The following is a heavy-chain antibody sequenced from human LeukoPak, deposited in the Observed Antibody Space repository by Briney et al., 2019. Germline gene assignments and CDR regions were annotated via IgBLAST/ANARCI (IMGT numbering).Heavy chain of an antibody. D-gene: IGHD3-16*01. Sequence: GGSLRLSCAASGFTFSDYYMSWIRQAPGKGLEWVAYISSSGNTRYYADSVKGRFTISRDNAKSSPYLQMNSLRAEDTAVYYCAWGGMAAFDSWGQGTLVTVSS. CDR2: ISSSGNTR. CDR3: AWGGMAAFDS. J-gene: IGHJ4*02. CDR1: GFTFSDYY. V-gene: IGHV3-11*04.